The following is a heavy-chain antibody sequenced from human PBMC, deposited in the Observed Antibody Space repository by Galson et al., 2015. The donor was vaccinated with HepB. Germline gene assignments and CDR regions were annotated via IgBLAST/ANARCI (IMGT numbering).Heavy chain of an antibody. CDR2: INHSGST. J-gene: IGHJ4*02. D-gene: IGHD6-13*01. CDR1: GGSFSGYY. V-gene: IGHV4-34*01. Sequence: SETLSLTCAVYGGSFSGYYWSWIRQPPGKGLEWIGEINHSGSTNYNPSLKSRVTISVDTSKNQFSLKLSSVTAADTAVYYCARGGDSSSPEDYFDYWGQGTLVTVSS. CDR3: ARGGDSSSPEDYFDY.